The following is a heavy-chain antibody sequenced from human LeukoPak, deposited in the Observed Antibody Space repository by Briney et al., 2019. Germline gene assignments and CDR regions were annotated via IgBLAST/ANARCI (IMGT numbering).Heavy chain of an antibody. D-gene: IGHD3-10*01. J-gene: IGHJ5*02. CDR1: GYTFTSYG. V-gene: IGHV1-18*01. CDR2: ISAYNGNT. CDR3: ARDSLYGSGSLRWFDP. Sequence: ASVKVSXKASGYTFTSYGISWVRQAPGQGLEWMGWISAYNGNTNYAQKLQGRVTMTTDTSTSTAYMELRSLRSDDTAVYYCARDSLYGSGSLRWFDPWGQGTLVTVSS.